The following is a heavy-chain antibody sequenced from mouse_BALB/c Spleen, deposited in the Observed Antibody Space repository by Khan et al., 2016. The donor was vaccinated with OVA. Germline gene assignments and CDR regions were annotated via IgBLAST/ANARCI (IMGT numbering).Heavy chain of an antibody. D-gene: IGHD2-2*01. CDR1: GYSFTTYY. Sequence: EVQLQQSGPELMKPGASVKISCKASGYSFTTYYINWVIQSHGKSLEWIGVIDPFSGGTTYNQKFKGKATLTADKSSSTAYIYLSNLTSEDSTVYYCTRHGYVAWFTYWGQGTLVTVSA. CDR2: IDPFSGGT. V-gene: IGHV1S135*01. CDR3: TRHGYVAWFTY. J-gene: IGHJ3*01.